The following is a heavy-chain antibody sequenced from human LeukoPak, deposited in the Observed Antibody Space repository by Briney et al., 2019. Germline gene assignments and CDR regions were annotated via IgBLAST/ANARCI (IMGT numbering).Heavy chain of an antibody. CDR1: GFTFSSYG. D-gene: IGHD3-22*01. V-gene: IGHV3-30*18. CDR3: AKEHRYYYDSSGYYDKTFDY. J-gene: IGHJ4*02. Sequence: GGSLRLICAASGFTFSSYGMHWVRQAPGKGLEWVAVISYDGSNKYYADSVKGRFTISRDNSKNTLYLQMNSLRAEDTAVYYCAKEHRYYYDSSGYYDKTFDYWGQGTLVTVSS. CDR2: ISYDGSNK.